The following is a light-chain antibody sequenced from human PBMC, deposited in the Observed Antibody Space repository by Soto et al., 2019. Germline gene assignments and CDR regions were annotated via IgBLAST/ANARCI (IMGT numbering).Light chain of an antibody. CDR1: QTISSW. V-gene: IGKV1-5*03. CDR2: KAS. CDR3: QHYNSYSEA. J-gene: IGKJ1*01. Sequence: DIQMTQSPSTLSGSVGDRVTITCRASQTISSWLAWYQQKPGKAPKLLIYKASTIKSGVPSRFSGSGSGTEFILTISSLQPDDFATYYCQHYNSYSEAFGQGTKVELK.